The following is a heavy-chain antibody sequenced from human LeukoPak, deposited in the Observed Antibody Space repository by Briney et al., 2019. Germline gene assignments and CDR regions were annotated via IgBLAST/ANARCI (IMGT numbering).Heavy chain of an antibody. CDR2: IKSKTDGGTT. D-gene: IGHD3-22*01. CDR1: GFTFSNAW. Sequence: GGSLRLSCAASGFTFSNAWMSWVGQAPGKELEWVGRIKSKTDGGTTDYAAPVKGRFTISRDDSKNTLYLQMNSLKTEDTAVYYCTTDHSAYYYDSSGYYGLFDYWGQGTLVTVSS. V-gene: IGHV3-15*01. J-gene: IGHJ4*02. CDR3: TTDHSAYYYDSSGYYGLFDY.